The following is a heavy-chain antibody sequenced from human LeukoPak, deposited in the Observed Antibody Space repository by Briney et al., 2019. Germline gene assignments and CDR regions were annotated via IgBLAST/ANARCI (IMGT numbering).Heavy chain of an antibody. D-gene: IGHD3-3*01. CDR1: GFTFSSYG. CDR2: IRYDGSNK. V-gene: IGHV3-30*02. Sequence: GGSLRLSCAASGFTFSSYGMHWVRQAPGKGLEWVAFIRYDGSNKYYADSVKGRFTISRDNSKNTLYLQMNSLRAEDTAVYYCAKDPRYYDFWSGQIFDYWGQGTLVTVSS. J-gene: IGHJ4*02. CDR3: AKDPRYYDFWSGQIFDY.